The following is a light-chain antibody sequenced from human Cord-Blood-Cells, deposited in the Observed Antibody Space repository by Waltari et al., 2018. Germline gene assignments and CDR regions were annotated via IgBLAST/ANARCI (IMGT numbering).Light chain of an antibody. J-gene: IGKJ4*01. CDR1: QDISNY. V-gene: IGKV1-33*01. CDR3: QQYDNRLT. CDR2: DAS. Sequence: DIQMTQSPSSLSASVGDRVTITCQASQDISNYLNWYQQKPGKAPKLLNYDASNLETGVPSRFSGSGSGTDFTFTISSLQPEDIATYYCQQYDNRLTFGGGTKVEIK.